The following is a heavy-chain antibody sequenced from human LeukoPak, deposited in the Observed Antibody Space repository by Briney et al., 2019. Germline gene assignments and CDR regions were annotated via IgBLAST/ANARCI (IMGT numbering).Heavy chain of an antibody. V-gene: IGHV4-59*08. J-gene: IGHJ6*03. CDR1: GASISSYY. Sequence: SETLSLTCTVSGASISSYYWSWFRQPPGKGLEWIAYIYYTGSTNYNPSLKSRVTISVDTSKNKLSLKLSSVTAADTAVYYCARLGVVTPYYYYYYMDVWGKGTTVTVSS. CDR2: IYYTGST. D-gene: IGHD3-3*01. CDR3: ARLGVVTPYYYYYYMDV.